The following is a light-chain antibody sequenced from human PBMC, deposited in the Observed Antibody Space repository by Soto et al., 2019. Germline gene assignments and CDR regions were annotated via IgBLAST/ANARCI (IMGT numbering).Light chain of an antibody. Sequence: EIVLTQSPGTLSLSPGERATLSCRASQSVSSSYLAWYQQKPGQAPRLLIYGGSSRATGIPDRFSGSGSGTDFSLTISRLETEDFAVYYCQKYGSSPPAMYTFGEGKKLEIK. CDR3: QKYGSSPPAMYT. J-gene: IGKJ2*01. CDR1: QSVSSSY. CDR2: GGS. V-gene: IGKV3-20*01.